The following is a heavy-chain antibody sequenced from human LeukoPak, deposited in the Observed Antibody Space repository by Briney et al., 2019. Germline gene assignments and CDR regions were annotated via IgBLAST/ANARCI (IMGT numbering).Heavy chain of an antibody. CDR2: INPSGGST. Sequence: ASVKVSCKASGYTLISYYIHWVRQAPGQGLEWMGLINPSGGSTSYAQKFQGRVTMTRDTSTSTVYMELSSLISEDSAVYYCARDLFGYYDTNGRYLYFWGQGTLVTVSS. J-gene: IGHJ4*02. CDR1: GYTLISYY. D-gene: IGHD3-22*01. CDR3: ARDLFGYYDTNGRYLYF. V-gene: IGHV1-46*01.